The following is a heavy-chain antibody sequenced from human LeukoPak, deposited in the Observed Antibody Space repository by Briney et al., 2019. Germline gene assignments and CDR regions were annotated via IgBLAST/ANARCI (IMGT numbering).Heavy chain of an antibody. J-gene: IGHJ4*02. D-gene: IGHD5-18*01. V-gene: IGHV3-23*01. CDR2: ISSSGSGGNT. CDR1: GVTLSSYA. Sequence: GGSLRLSCAASGVTLSSYAMSWARQAPGKGLEWVSGISSSGSGGNTYYADSVKGRFTISRDNSKNTLYLQMYRLRAEDTAIYYCAKAKGSDGYIYGQPFDYWGQGTLVTVSS. CDR3: AKAKGSDGYIYGQPFDY.